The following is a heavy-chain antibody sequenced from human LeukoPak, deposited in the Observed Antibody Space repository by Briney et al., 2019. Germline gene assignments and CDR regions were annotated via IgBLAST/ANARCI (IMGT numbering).Heavy chain of an antibody. CDR1: GGSISSYY. Sequence: SETLSPTCTVSGGSISSYYWSWIRQPPGKGLEWIGCIYYSGYTNYKSSLKSRVTISVDTSKNQFSLKLSSVTAADTAVYYCARDPGNWFDPWGQGTLVTVSS. CDR2: IYYSGYT. CDR3: ARDPGNWFDP. J-gene: IGHJ5*02. V-gene: IGHV4-59*12.